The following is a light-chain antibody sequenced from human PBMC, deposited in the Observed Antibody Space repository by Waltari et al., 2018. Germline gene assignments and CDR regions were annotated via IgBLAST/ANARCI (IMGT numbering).Light chain of an antibody. CDR1: QSVLYDSNNKNH. CDR2: WAS. CDR3: QQYYSILRT. V-gene: IGKV4-1*01. Sequence: DIVMTQSPDSLSVSLGERATINCKSRQSVLYDSNNKNHLAWYQQKPGQPPKLLIYWASTRESGVPGRFSGSGSGTDFTLTISSLQAEDVATYYCQQYYSILRTFGQGTKVEIK. J-gene: IGKJ1*01.